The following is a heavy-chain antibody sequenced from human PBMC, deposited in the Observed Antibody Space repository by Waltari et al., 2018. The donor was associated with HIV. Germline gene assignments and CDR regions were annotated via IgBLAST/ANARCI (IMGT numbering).Heavy chain of an antibody. CDR3: ARQRTRQQWVDK. J-gene: IGHJ4*02. D-gene: IGHD6-19*01. CDR1: GGSISSSSYY. V-gene: IGHV4-39*01. CDR2: IYYSGST. Sequence: QLQLQESGTGLVKPSETLSLTCTVSGGSISSSSYYWGWIRQPPGKGLEWIGSIYYSGSTYYNPSLKSRVTISVDTSKNQFSLKLSSVTAADTAVYYCARQRTRQQWVDKWGQGTLVTVSS.